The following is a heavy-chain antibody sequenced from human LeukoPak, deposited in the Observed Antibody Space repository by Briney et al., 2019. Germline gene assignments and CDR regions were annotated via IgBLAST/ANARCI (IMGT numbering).Heavy chain of an antibody. J-gene: IGHJ3*02. CDR1: GFTFSSYA. CDR3: AKDITITYCSSTSCYTPTLGAFDI. V-gene: IGHV3-23*01. CDR2: ISGSGGST. D-gene: IGHD2-2*02. Sequence: TGGSPRLSCAASGFTFSSYAMSWVRQAPGKGLEWVSAISGSGGSTYYADSVKGRFTISRDNSKNTLYLQMNSLRAEDTAVYYCAKDITITYCSSTSCYTPTLGAFDIWGQGTMVTVSS.